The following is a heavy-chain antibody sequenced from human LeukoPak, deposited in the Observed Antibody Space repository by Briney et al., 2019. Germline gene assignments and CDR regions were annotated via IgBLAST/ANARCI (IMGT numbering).Heavy chain of an antibody. CDR2: IKQDGSEK. D-gene: IGHD3-3*01. J-gene: IGHJ4*02. CDR3: ARGGHYDFWSGYTNYPFDY. CDR1: GFTFSNYW. V-gene: IGHV3-7*01. Sequence: GGSLRLSCAASGFTFSNYWMRWVRQAPGKGLEWVANIKQDGSEKYYVDSVKGRFTISRDNAKNSLYLQMNSLRAEDTAVYYCARGGHYDFWSGYTNYPFDYWGQGTLVTVSS.